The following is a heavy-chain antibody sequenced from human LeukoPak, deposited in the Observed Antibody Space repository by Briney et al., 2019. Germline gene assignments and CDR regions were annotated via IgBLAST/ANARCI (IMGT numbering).Heavy chain of an antibody. J-gene: IGHJ4*02. CDR1: GFTFSSYS. D-gene: IGHD3-10*01. V-gene: IGHV3-21*01. Sequence: GGSLRLSCAASGFTFSSYSMNWVRQAPRKGLEWVSSISSSSSYIYYADSVKGRFTISRDNAKNSLYLQMNSLRAEDTAVYYCARDLVRGAHRDYWGQGTLVTVSS. CDR2: ISSSSSYI. CDR3: ARDLVRGAHRDY.